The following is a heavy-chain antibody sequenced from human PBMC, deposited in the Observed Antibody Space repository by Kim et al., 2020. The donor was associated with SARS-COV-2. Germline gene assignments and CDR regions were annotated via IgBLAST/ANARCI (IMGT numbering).Heavy chain of an antibody. CDR2: FNPNSGGT. Sequence: ASVQVSCKASGYTFTGYYMHWVRQAPGQGLEWMGWFNPNSGGTNYAQKFQGWVTMTRDTSISTAYMGLSRLRSDVTAVYYCASGIGTNFFDYWGQGTLVTVSS. CDR1: GYTFTGYY. D-gene: IGHD1-26*01. CDR3: ASGIGTNFFDY. V-gene: IGHV1-2*04. J-gene: IGHJ4*02.